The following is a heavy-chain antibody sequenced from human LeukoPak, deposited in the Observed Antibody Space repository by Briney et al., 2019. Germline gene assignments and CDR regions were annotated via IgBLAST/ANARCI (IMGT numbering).Heavy chain of an antibody. J-gene: IGHJ4*02. CDR1: GFTFSSYG. D-gene: IGHD5-18*01. CDR2: ISGSGGST. V-gene: IGHV3-23*01. Sequence: GGSLRLSCAASGFTFSSYGMSWVRQAPGKGLEWVSAISGSGGSTDYADSVKGRFTISRDNSKNTVHLQMNSLRAEDTAVYYCAKGDSVYRYGDTYYFDSWGQGTLVTVSS. CDR3: AKGDSVYRYGDTYYFDS.